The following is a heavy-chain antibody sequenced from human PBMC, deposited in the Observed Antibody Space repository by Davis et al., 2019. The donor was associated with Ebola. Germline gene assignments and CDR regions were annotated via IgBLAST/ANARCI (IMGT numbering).Heavy chain of an antibody. CDR3: ARLAAHFDY. V-gene: IGHV4-59*01. CDR1: GGSISSYY. D-gene: IGHD6-6*01. J-gene: IGHJ4*02. CDR2: IYYSGST. Sequence: SETLSLICTVSGGSISSYYWSRIRQPPGKGLEWIGYIYYSGSTNYNPSLKSRVTISVDTSKNQFSLKLSSVTAADTAVYYCARLAAHFDYWGQGTLVTVSS.